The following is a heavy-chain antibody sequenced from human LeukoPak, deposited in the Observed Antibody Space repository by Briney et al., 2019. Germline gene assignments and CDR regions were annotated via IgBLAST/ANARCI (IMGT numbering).Heavy chain of an antibody. V-gene: IGHV3-33*01. J-gene: IGHJ4*02. D-gene: IGHD6-13*01. CDR1: GFTFSSYG. CDR3: ARVAAAGRGFDY. Sequence: GGSLRLSCAASGFTFSSYGMHWVRQAPGKGLEWVAVIWYDGSNKYYADSVKGRFTISRDNSKNTLYLQMSSLRAEDTAVYYCARVAAAGRGFDYWGQGTLVTVSS. CDR2: IWYDGSNK.